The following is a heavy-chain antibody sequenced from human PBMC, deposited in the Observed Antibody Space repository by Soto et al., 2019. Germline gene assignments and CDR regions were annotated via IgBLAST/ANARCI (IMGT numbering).Heavy chain of an antibody. CDR1: GGTFSSYA. CDR3: ARQTGTTASGAFDI. V-gene: IGHV1-8*02. Sequence: ASVTVSCKASGGTFSSYAISWVRQAPGQGLEWMGWMIPNSGKTNYAQKFQGRVTMTRNTSISTAYMELSSLRSEDTAVYYCARQTGTTASGAFDIWGQGTMVTVSS. J-gene: IGHJ3*02. CDR2: MIPNSGKT. D-gene: IGHD1-7*01.